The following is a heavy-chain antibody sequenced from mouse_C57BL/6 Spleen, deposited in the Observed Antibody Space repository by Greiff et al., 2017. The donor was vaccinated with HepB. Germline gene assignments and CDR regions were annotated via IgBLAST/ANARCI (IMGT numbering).Heavy chain of an antibody. CDR3: ARNYDYEGFAY. CDR2: IDPSDSYT. Sequence: QVHVKQPGAELVMPGASVKLSCKASGYTFTSYWMHWVKQRPGQGLEWIGEIDPSDSYTNYNQKFKGKSTLTVDKSSSTAYMQLSSLTSEDSAVYYCARNYDYEGFAYWGQGTLVTVSA. D-gene: IGHD2-4*01. V-gene: IGHV1-69*01. J-gene: IGHJ3*01. CDR1: GYTFTSYW.